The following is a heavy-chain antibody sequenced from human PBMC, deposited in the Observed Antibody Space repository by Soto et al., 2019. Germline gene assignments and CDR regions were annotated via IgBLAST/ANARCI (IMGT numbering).Heavy chain of an antibody. V-gene: IGHV1-18*01. D-gene: IGHD6-6*01. CDR2: ISAYNGNT. J-gene: IGHJ5*02. CDR1: GYTFTSYG. Sequence: ASVKVSCKASGYTFTSYGISWVRQAPGQGLEWMGWISAYNGNTNYAQKLQGRVTMTTDTSTSTAYMELRSLRSDDTAVYYCVTARLENSGWSYWFEPAVREPWSPTPQ. CDR3: VTARLENSGWSYWFEP.